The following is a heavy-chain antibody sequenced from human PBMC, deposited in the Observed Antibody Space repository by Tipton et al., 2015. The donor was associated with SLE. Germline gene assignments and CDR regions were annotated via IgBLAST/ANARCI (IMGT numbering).Heavy chain of an antibody. CDR3: ARGLSASYALFYFDY. CDR2: ISYDGSSK. V-gene: IGHV3-30*01. D-gene: IGHD3-22*01. J-gene: IGHJ4*02. CDR1: GFSFSSYA. Sequence: SLRLSCAASGFSFSSYAVHWVRQAPGKGLESVTLISYDGSSKYYADSVKGRFTISRDNSKNTVYLQMNSLRPEDTGVYYCARGLSASYALFYFDYWGQGTLVTVSS.